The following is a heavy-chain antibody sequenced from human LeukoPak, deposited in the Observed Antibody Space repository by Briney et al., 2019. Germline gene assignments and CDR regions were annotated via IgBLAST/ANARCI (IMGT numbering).Heavy chain of an antibody. CDR3: ARKASYYYYMDV. V-gene: IGHV4-59*11. CDR1: GGSISSHY. Sequence: SATLSLTCTVSGGSISSHYWSWIRQPPGKGLEWIGYIYYSGSTNYNPSLKSRVTISVDTSKNQFSLKLSSVTAADTAVYYCARKASYYYYMDVWGKGTTVTVSS. CDR2: IYYSGST. J-gene: IGHJ6*03.